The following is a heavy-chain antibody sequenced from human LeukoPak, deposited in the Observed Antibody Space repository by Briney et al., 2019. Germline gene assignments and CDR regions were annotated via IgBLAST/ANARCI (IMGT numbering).Heavy chain of an antibody. J-gene: IGHJ4*02. D-gene: IGHD3-16*01. CDR3: VRGNPFGEY. CDR1: GFTFSAYW. V-gene: IGHV3-7*03. Sequence: GGSLRLSCTASGFTFSAYWMFWVRQAPGKGLEWVANIKEDESEKYYVDSVKGRFTISRDNAKNSLYLQMNSLRVEDTAVYYCVRGNPFGEYWDQGTLVTVSS. CDR2: IKEDESEK.